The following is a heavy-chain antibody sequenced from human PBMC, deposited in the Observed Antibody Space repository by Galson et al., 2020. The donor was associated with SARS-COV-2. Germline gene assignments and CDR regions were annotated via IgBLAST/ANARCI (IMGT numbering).Heavy chain of an antibody. CDR3: ARDYGGWA. D-gene: IGHD4-17*01. CDR1: GFTVSSNY. Sequence: GESLKISCVASGFTVSSNYMSWVRQAPGKGLEWVSVIYSGGSTYYADSVKGRFTISRDNSKNTLYLQMNSLRAEDTAVYYCARDYGGWAWGQGTLVTVSS. CDR2: IYSGGST. J-gene: IGHJ5*02. V-gene: IGHV3-53*01.